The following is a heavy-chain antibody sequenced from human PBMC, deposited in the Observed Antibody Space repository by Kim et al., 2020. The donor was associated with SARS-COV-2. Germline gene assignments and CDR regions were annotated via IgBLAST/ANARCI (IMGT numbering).Heavy chain of an antibody. J-gene: IGHJ5*02. Sequence: TPSLKSRVTISVDTSKNQFSRKLSSVTAADTAVYYCARQGPLSSSWYWFDPWGQGTLVTVSS. CDR3: ARQGPLSSSWYWFDP. D-gene: IGHD6-13*01. V-gene: IGHV4-39*01.